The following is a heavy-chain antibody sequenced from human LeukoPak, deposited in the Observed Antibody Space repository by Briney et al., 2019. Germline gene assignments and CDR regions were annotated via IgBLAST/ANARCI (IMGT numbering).Heavy chain of an antibody. J-gene: IGHJ4*02. D-gene: IGHD3-9*01. V-gene: IGHV1-8*02. CDR1: GYTLTGYY. CDR3: ARGNILTGFDH. Sequence: ASVKVSCKASGYTLTGYYMHWVRQAPGQGLEWMGWMNPNSGNTGYAQKFQGRVTMTRNTSISTAYMELSSLRSEDTAVYYCARGNILTGFDHWGQGTLVTVSS. CDR2: MNPNSGNT.